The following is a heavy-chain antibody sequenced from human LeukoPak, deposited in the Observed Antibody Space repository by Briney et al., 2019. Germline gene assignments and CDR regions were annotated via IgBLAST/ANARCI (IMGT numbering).Heavy chain of an antibody. Sequence: GGSLRLSCAASGFTVSSNYMSWVRQAPGKGLEWVSVIYSGGSTYYADSVKGRFTISRDNSKNTLYLQMNSLRAEDTAVYYCARSGELLNMYNWFDPWGQGTLVTVSS. D-gene: IGHD1-26*01. J-gene: IGHJ5*02. CDR3: ARSGELLNMYNWFDP. CDR1: GFTVSSNY. CDR2: IYSGGST. V-gene: IGHV3-53*01.